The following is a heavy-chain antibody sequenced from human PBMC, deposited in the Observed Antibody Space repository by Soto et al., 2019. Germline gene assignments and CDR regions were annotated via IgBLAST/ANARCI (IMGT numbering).Heavy chain of an antibody. D-gene: IGHD2-15*01. CDR1: GFTFSSYA. CDR3: AKGGRYCSGGSCSHYYYYYMDV. J-gene: IGHJ6*03. CDR2: ISGSGGST. V-gene: IGHV3-23*01. Sequence: GGSLRLSCAASGFTFSSYAMSWVRQAPGKGLEWVSAISGSGGSTYYADSVKGRLTISRDNSKNTLYLQMNSLRAGDTAVYYCAKGGRYCSGGSCSHYYYYYMDVWGKGTTVTVSS.